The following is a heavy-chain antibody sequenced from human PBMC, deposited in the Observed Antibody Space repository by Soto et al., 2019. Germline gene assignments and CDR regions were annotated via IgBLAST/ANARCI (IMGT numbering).Heavy chain of an antibody. CDR2: IGGSGDST. D-gene: IGHD5-18*01. CDR1: GFTFSSYA. CDR3: AKVLDASMVVNGYLY. J-gene: IGHJ4*02. V-gene: IGHV3-23*01. Sequence: PGGSLRLSCSASGFTFSSYAMSWVRQAPGKGLEWVSAIGGSGDSTYYADSVKGRFTISRDNSKNTLYLQVNSLRAEDTAVYYCAKVLDASMVVNGYLYWGQGNLVTGSS.